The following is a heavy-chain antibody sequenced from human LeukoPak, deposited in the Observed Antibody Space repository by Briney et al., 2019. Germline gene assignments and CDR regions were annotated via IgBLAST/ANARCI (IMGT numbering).Heavy chain of an antibody. D-gene: IGHD6-19*01. V-gene: IGHV3-23*01. CDR3: AKERLYHVKAVAVDY. J-gene: IGHJ4*02. CDR2: ISGSGGST. CDR1: GFTFSSYA. Sequence: GGSLRLFCAASGFTFSSYAMSWVRQAPGKGLEWVAAISGSGGSTYYADSVKGRFTISRDNSKNSLYLQMNSLRAEDTAVYYCAKERLYHVKAVAVDYWGQGTLVTVSS.